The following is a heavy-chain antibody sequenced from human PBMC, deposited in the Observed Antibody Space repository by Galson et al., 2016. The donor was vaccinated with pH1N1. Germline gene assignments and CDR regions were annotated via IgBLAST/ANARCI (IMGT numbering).Heavy chain of an antibody. CDR3: ARGGYCSGGSCYDVFDY. J-gene: IGHJ4*02. D-gene: IGHD2-15*01. V-gene: IGHV1-8*01. Sequence: RQGTGQGLEWMGWMNPNNDNTGYAQKFQGRVTMTRNTSISTAYMELSSLRSEDTAVYYCARGGYCSGGSCYDVFDYWGQGTPVTVSP. CDR2: MNPNNDNT.